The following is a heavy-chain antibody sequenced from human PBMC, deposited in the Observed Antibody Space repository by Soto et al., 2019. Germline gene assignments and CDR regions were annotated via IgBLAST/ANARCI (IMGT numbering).Heavy chain of an antibody. J-gene: IGHJ6*02. V-gene: IGHV1-46*01. D-gene: IGHD3-10*01. CDR1: GYTFTSYS. Sequence: ASVKVSCKASGYTFTSYSMHWVRQAPGQGLGWMGMINPSGGSTTYAQKFQDRVTMTRDTSTSTVYMEVSSLRSEDTAVYYCARDESLDVWGQGTTVTVSS. CDR2: INPSGGST. CDR3: ARDESLDV.